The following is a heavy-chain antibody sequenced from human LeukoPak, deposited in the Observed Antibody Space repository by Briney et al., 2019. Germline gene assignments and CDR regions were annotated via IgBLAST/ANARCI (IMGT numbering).Heavy chain of an antibody. Sequence: RASVKVSCKASGGTFSSYAISWVRQAPGQGLEWMGWINPNSGGTNYAQKFQGRVTMTRDTSISTAYMELSRLRSDDTAVYYCARVLRVTSWYGEEWFDPWGQGTLVTVSS. D-gene: IGHD6-13*01. CDR3: ARVLRVTSWYGEEWFDP. CDR1: GGTFSSYA. J-gene: IGHJ5*02. CDR2: INPNSGGT. V-gene: IGHV1-2*02.